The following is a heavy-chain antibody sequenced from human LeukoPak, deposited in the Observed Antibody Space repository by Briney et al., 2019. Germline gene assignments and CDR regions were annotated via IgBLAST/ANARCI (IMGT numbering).Heavy chain of an antibody. D-gene: IGHD3-10*01. V-gene: IGHV3-33*01. Sequence: GGSLRLSCAASGFXFSIYGMHWVRQAPGKGLEWVAVIWNDGSNKYYADPVKGRFTISRDNSKNTLYLQMNSLRAEDTAVYSCARASGPFDYWGQGTLVTVSS. CDR2: IWNDGSNK. CDR1: GFXFSIYG. CDR3: ARASGPFDY. J-gene: IGHJ4*02.